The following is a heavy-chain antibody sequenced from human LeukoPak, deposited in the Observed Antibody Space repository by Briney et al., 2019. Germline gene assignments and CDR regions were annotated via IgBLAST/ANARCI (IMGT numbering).Heavy chain of an antibody. CDR1: GGSISSYY. CDR2: IYYSGST. J-gene: IGHJ4*02. D-gene: IGHD5-18*01. CDR3: ATSGVETAMAVDY. Sequence: SETLSLTCTVSGGSISSYYWSWIRQPPGKGLEWIGYIYYSGSTNYNPSLKSRVTISVDTSKNQFSLKLSSVTAADTAVYYCATSGVETAMAVDYWGQGTLVTVSS. V-gene: IGHV4-59*01.